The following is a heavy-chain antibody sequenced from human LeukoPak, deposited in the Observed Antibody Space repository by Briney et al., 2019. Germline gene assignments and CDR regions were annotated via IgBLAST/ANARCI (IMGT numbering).Heavy chain of an antibody. CDR3: ARGFRGPSSGI. V-gene: IGHV3-48*01. CDR1: GFTFSSYA. CDR2: ISSSSSPT. Sequence: GGSLRLSCAASGFTFSSYAMSWVRQAPGKGLEWVSYISSSSSPTYYADSVKGRFTISRDNAKNSLYLQMNSLRAEDTAVYYCARGFRGPSSGIWGQGTLVIVSS. J-gene: IGHJ4*02. D-gene: IGHD3-10*01.